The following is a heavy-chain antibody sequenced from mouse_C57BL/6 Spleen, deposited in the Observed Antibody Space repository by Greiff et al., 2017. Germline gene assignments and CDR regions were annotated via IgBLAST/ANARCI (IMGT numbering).Heavy chain of an antibody. Sequence: QVQLQQSGPELVKPGASVKISCKASGYAFSSSWMNWVKQRPGKGLEWIGRIYPGDGDTNYNGKFKGKATLTADKSSSTAYMQLSSLTSEDSAVYFCAGYYGRGDWGQGTLVTVSA. CDR3: AGYYGRGD. CDR2: IYPGDGDT. J-gene: IGHJ3*01. V-gene: IGHV1-82*01. CDR1: GYAFSSSW. D-gene: IGHD1-1*01.